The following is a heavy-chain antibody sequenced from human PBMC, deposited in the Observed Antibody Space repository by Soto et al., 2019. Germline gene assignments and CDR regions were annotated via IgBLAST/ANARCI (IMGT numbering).Heavy chain of an antibody. CDR1: GFTFSTYA. V-gene: IGHV3-23*01. D-gene: IGHD6-19*01. Sequence: PGGSLRLSCAASGFTFSTYAMNWVRQAPGKGLEWVSGISGSGDSTYYADSVKGRFTVSRDNSKNTLYLQMNSLRAEDTAVFYCAKERSSGWSFDYWGQGTLVTVSP. CDR2: ISGSGDST. J-gene: IGHJ4*02. CDR3: AKERSSGWSFDY.